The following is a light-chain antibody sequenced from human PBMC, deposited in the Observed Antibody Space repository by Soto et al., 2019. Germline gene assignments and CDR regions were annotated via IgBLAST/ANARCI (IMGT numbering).Light chain of an antibody. CDR1: QSGGSKY. CDR2: GAS. CDR3: QHYGSSPYT. V-gene: IGKV3-20*01. Sequence: EIVLTHSPGTLSLSPGERATLSCRASQSGGSKYLAWYQQKPGQAPRLLIYGASNRATGIPDRFSGSGSGTDFTLTISRLEPEDFAVYYCQHYGSSPYTFGQGTKLEIK. J-gene: IGKJ2*01.